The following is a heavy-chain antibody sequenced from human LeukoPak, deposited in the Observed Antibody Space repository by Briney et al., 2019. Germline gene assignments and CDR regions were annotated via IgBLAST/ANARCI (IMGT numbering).Heavy chain of an antibody. CDR1: GYSISSGYY. CDR2: IYYSGST. J-gene: IGHJ3*02. Sequence: SETLSLTCTVSGYSISSGYYWGWIRQPPGKGLEWIGCIYYSGSTNYNPSLKSRVTISVDTSKNQFSLKLSSVTAADTAVYFCARGPYSYDSSGAFDIWGQGTMVTVSS. D-gene: IGHD3-22*01. V-gene: IGHV4-38-2*02. CDR3: ARGPYSYDSSGAFDI.